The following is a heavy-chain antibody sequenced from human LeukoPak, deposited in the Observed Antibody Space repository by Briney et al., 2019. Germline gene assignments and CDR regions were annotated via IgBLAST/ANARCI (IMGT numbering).Heavy chain of an antibody. D-gene: IGHD3-22*01. CDR1: GYTFTGYH. V-gene: IGHV1-2*02. CDR2: ISPNSGGT. Sequence: ASVKVSCKASGYTFTGYHMHWVRQAPGQGLEWMGWISPNSGGTNYAQKFQGRVTMTRDTSISTAYMELSRLRSDDTAVYYCARDGVGYYDSSGYYYFQHWGQGTLVTVSS. J-gene: IGHJ1*01. CDR3: ARDGVGYYDSSGYYYFQH.